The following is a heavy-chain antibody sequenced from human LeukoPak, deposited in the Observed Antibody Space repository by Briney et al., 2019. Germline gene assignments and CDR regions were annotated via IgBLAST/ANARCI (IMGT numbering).Heavy chain of an antibody. CDR2: INPDSGGA. J-gene: IGHJ4*02. CDR3: ARGYDYGDYVGDFDY. V-gene: IGHV1-2*02. CDR1: GYIFTDYY. Sequence: ASVKVSCKASGYIFTDYYMHWVRRAPGQGLEWMGWINPDSGGANYAQKFQGRVTMTRDTSINTAYMELSRLRSDDTAVYYCARGYDYGDYVGDFDYWGQGTLVTVSS. D-gene: IGHD4-17*01.